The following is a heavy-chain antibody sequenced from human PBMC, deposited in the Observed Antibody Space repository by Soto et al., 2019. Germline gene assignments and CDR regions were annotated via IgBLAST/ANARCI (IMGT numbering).Heavy chain of an antibody. Sequence: RASVKVSCKASGYTFTSYDISWVRQATGQGLEWMGWMNPNSGNTGYAQKFQGRVTMTRNTSISTAYMELSSLRSEDTAVYYCARVDYYYYGMDVWGQGTTVTVSS. CDR2: MNPNSGNT. CDR3: ARVDYYYYGMDV. CDR1: GYTFTSYD. V-gene: IGHV1-8*01. J-gene: IGHJ6*02.